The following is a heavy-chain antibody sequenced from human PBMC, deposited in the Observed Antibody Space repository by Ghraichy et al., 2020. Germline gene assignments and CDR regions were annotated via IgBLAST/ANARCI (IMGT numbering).Heavy chain of an antibody. J-gene: IGHJ6*02. CDR3: AVIGVAAVQYYDLDV. V-gene: IGHV3-11*01. CDR2: ISSSGDTI. Sequence: GESLNISCEASGFTFSDYYINWIRQAPGKGLEWVSYISSSGDTIDYADSVKGRFTISRDNAKNSLFLQMSSLRADDTAVYYCAVIGVAAVQYYDLDVWGHATTVTVSS. D-gene: IGHD6-19*01. CDR1: GFTFSDYY.